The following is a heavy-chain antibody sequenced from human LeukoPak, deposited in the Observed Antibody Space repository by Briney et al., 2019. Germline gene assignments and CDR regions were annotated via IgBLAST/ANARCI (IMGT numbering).Heavy chain of an antibody. CDR3: AKSGPYGSGSYSLDY. CDR2: IRYDGSNK. Sequence: GGSLRLSCAASGFTFGSYGMHWVRQAPGKGLEGVALIRYDGSNKYYADSVKGRFTISRDNSKNTLYLQMNSLRAEDTAVYYCAKSGPYGSGSYSLDYWGQGTLVTVSS. CDR1: GFTFGSYG. J-gene: IGHJ4*02. D-gene: IGHD3-10*01. V-gene: IGHV3-30*02.